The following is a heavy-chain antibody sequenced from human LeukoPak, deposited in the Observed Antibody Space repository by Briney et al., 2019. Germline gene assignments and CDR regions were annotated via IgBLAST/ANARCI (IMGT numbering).Heavy chain of an antibody. V-gene: IGHV4-38-2*01. CDR2: IYHSGST. D-gene: IGHD2-2*01. J-gene: IGHJ4*02. Sequence: SETLSLICAVSGYSLSSGYYWGWIRQPPGNGLEGIGSIYHSGSTYYNPSLKSRVTISVDTSKNQFSLKLRSVSAADTAVYYCARTYCTTTGCYVNSWGQGTLVTVSS. CDR1: GYSLSSGYY. CDR3: ARTYCTTTGCYVNS.